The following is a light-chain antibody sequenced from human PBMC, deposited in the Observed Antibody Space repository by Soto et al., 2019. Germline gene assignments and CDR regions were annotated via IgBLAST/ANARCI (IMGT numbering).Light chain of an antibody. CDR1: QDIRSS. CDR3: QQDSSSPLT. CDR2: GAS. V-gene: IGKV3-15*01. Sequence: DIVLTRSPVTPCLSPGQRVTLSCTSSQDIRSSLAWYQQKPGQALRLLIYGASIRATGVPATFIGSGSGTEFTLSISSLQSEHLGVYYCQQDSSSPLTFGGGTKV. J-gene: IGKJ4*01.